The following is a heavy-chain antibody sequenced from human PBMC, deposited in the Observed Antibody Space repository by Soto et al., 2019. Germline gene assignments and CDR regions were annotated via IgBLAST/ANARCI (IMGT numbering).Heavy chain of an antibody. CDR1: GGSISGRNW. V-gene: IGHV4-4*02. CDR2: VFHSGDT. CDR3: TRLIYDRRLNYFYFDL. J-gene: IGHJ4*02. Sequence: QVHLQESGPGLVKPAGTLSLTCVVSGGSISGRNWWSWVRQAPGKGLEWIGEVFHSGDTTYSPSLRSRVTISVYKSKNQFSLHLNSVTAADTAVYYCTRLIYDRRLNYFYFDLWGQGALVTVSS. D-gene: IGHD3-10*01.